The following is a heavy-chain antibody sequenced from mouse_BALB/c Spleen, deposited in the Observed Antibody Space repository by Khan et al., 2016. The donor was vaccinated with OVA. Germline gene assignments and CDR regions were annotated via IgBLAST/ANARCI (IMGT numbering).Heavy chain of an antibody. CDR1: GYSITSDYA. CDR2: INYSGST. Sequence: VQLKESGPGLVKPSQSLSLTCTVTGYSITSDYAWNWIRQFPGNKQEWMGYINYSGSTTYNPSLISRNSITRDTYKKQIFLQLTSVTTEDTATYYCARWVSYWGQGTLVTVSA. J-gene: IGHJ3*01. V-gene: IGHV3-2*02. CDR3: ARWVSY. D-gene: IGHD2-2*01.